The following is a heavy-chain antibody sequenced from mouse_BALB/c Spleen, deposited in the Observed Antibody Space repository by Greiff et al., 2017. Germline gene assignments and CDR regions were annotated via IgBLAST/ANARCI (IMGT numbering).Heavy chain of an antibody. D-gene: IGHD2-14*01. J-gene: IGHJ2*01. V-gene: IGHV3-2*02. CDR3: ARKRYDRYYFDY. CDR2: ISYSGST. CDR1: GYSITSDYA. Sequence: DVHLVESGPGLVKPSQSLSLTCTVTGYSITSDYAWNWIRQFPGNKLEWMGYISYSGSTSYNPSLKSRISITRDTSKNQFFLQLNSVTTEDTATYYCARKRYDRYYFDYWGQGTTLTVSS.